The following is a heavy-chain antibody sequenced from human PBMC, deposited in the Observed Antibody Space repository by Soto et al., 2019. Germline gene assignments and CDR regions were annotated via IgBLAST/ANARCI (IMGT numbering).Heavy chain of an antibody. D-gene: IGHD2-2*01. CDR2: ISGSSSYI. CDR3: ARGDIAVVPAAGLDY. V-gene: IGHV3-21*01. Sequence: GGSLRLSCAASGFTFSAYNMNWVRQAPGKGLEWVSSISGSSSYIYYADSVKGRFTISRDNAKNSLYLQMNSLRPEDTAVYYCARGDIAVVPAAGLDYWGQGTLVTVSS. J-gene: IGHJ4*02. CDR1: GFTFSAYN.